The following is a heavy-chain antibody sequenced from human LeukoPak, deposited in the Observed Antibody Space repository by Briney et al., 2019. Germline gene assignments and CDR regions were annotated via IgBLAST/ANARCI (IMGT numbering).Heavy chain of an antibody. J-gene: IGHJ6*03. V-gene: IGHV1-2*02. D-gene: IGHD1-20*01. CDR2: INPNSGGT. CDR1: GYTFTGYY. Sequence: ASVKVSCKASGYTFTGYYMHWVRQAPGQGLEWMGWINPNSGGTNYAQKFQGRVTMTRDTSISTAYMELSRLRSDDTAVYYCARDRGITGTLLSYYYMDVWGKGTTVTISS. CDR3: ARDRGITGTLLSYYYMDV.